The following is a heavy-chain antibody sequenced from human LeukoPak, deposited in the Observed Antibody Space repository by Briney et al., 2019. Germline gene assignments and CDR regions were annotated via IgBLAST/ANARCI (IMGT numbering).Heavy chain of an antibody. J-gene: IGHJ4*02. Sequence: ASVKVSCKASGYTFTSYGISWVRQAPGQGLEWMGWISAYNGNTNYAQKLQGRVTMTTDTSTSTAYTELRSLRSDDTAVYYCARDGDRYSYGPGVDYWGQGTLVTVSS. CDR3: ARDGDRYSYGPGVDY. CDR2: ISAYNGNT. D-gene: IGHD5-18*01. CDR1: GYTFTSYG. V-gene: IGHV1-18*01.